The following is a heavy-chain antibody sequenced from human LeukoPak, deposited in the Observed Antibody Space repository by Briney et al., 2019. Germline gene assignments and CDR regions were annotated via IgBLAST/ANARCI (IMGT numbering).Heavy chain of an antibody. J-gene: IGHJ6*02. V-gene: IGHV3-43*01. CDR3: AITVATNYYGVDV. D-gene: IGHD4-4*01. Sequence: GGSLRLSCAASGFTFDDYTMHWVRQAPGKGLEWVSLISWDGGSTYYADSVKGRFTISRDNSKNSLYLQMNSLRTEDTALYYCAITVATNYYGVDVWGQGTTVTVSS. CDR2: ISWDGGST. CDR1: GFTFDDYT.